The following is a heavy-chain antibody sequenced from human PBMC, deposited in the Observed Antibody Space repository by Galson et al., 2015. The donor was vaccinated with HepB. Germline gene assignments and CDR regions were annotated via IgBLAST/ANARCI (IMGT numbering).Heavy chain of an antibody. J-gene: IGHJ6*03. CDR2: ISYDGSNK. CDR3: ARDSGVMTTDIYYYMDV. D-gene: IGHD4-11*01. V-gene: IGHV3-30-3*01. CDR1: GFTFSSYA. Sequence: SLRLSCAASGFTFSSYAMHWVRQAPGKGLEWAAVISYDGSNKYYADSVKGRFTISRDNSKNTLYLQMNSLRAEDTAVYYCARDSGVMTTDIYYYMDVWGKGTTVTVSS.